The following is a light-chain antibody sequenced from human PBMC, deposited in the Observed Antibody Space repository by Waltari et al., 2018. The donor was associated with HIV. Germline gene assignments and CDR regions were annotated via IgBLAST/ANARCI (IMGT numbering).Light chain of an antibody. Sequence: DIQMTQSPSTVSAAVGDSVTITCRANETINIWLAWYQQRPGEGPKLLVYKTSTLQSGVPSRFTAYGSATEFALTIGSLQPDDSATYYCQQYSSYWTFGQGTKLEI. CDR3: QQYSSYWT. V-gene: IGKV1-5*03. J-gene: IGKJ1*01. CDR1: ETINIW. CDR2: KTS.